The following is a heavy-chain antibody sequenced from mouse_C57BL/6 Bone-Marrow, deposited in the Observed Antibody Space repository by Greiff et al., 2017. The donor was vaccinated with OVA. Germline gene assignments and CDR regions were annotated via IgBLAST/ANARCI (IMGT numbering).Heavy chain of an antibody. Sequence: VQLQQSGPELVKPGASVKISCKASGYAFSSSWMNWVKQRPGKGLEWIGRIYPGDGDTNYNGKFKGKATLTADKSSSTAYMQLSSRTSEDSAVYFCASNVFWFAYWGQGTLVTVSA. D-gene: IGHD4-1*01. V-gene: IGHV1-82*01. CDR2: IYPGDGDT. CDR3: ASNVFWFAY. J-gene: IGHJ3*01. CDR1: GYAFSSSW.